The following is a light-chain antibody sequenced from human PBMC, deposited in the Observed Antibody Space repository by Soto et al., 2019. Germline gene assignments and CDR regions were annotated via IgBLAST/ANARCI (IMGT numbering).Light chain of an antibody. CDR1: SRDVGGYDY. CDR2: EVT. J-gene: IGLJ1*01. Sequence: QPALTQPASVSGSPGQSITISCTGTSRDVGGYDYVSWYQQLPGKAPKLLIYEVTNRPSGASHRFSGSKSGNTASLTISGLQADDEADYYCCSYTSASTQVFGTGTKVTVL. CDR3: CSYTSASTQV. V-gene: IGLV2-14*01.